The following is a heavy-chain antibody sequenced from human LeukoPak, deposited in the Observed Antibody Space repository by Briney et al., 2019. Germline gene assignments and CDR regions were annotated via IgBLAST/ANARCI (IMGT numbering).Heavy chain of an antibody. CDR3: ARGFRGYDWGYYMDV. D-gene: IGHD5-12*01. V-gene: IGHV3-53*01. Sequence: PGGSLRLSCAASGFTVSSNHMSWVRQAPGKGLEWVSVIYSGGSTYYADSVKGRITISRDNSKNTLYLQMNSLRAEDTAVYYCARGFRGYDWGYYMDVWGKGTTVTISS. CDR1: GFTVSSNH. CDR2: IYSGGST. J-gene: IGHJ6*03.